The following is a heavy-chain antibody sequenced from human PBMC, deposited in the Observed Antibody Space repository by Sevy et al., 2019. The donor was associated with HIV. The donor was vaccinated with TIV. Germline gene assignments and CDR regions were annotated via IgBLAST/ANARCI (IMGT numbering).Heavy chain of an antibody. Sequence: GGSLRLSCVASGFTFSNYGTHWVRQAPGKGLEWVAITSYNEGGENYADSVKGRFTISRDNSKNTVYLQMYRLTTVDTGVYYCAKDTGSSGYDHYGLDVWGQGTTVTVSS. V-gene: IGHV3-30*18. CDR1: GFTFSNYG. CDR2: TSYNEGGE. J-gene: IGHJ6*02. D-gene: IGHD6-19*01. CDR3: AKDTGSSGYDHYGLDV.